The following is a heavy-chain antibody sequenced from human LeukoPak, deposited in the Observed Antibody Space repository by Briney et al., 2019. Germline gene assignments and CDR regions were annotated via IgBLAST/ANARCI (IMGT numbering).Heavy chain of an antibody. CDR3: ARVGQSFYGDDY. CDR1: GGTFSSYA. D-gene: IGHD4-17*01. V-gene: IGHV1-69*06. Sequence: SVKVSCKASGGTFSSYAISWVRQAPGQGLEWMGGIIPIFGTASYAQKFQGRVTITAHKSTSTAYMELSSLRSEDTAVYYCARVGQSFYGDDYWGQGTLVTVSS. CDR2: IIPIFGTA. J-gene: IGHJ4*02.